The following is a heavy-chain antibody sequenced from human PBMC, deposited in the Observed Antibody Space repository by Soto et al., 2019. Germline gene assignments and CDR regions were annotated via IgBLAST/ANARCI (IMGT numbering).Heavy chain of an antibody. Sequence: GGSLRLSCAASGFTFSSYSMNWVRQAPGKGLEWVSSISSSSSYIYYADSVKGRFTISRDNAKNSLYLQMNSLRAEDTAVYYCARDSSDYGDPKPDYWGQGTLVTVSS. D-gene: IGHD4-17*01. CDR1: GFTFSSYS. V-gene: IGHV3-21*01. CDR3: ARDSSDYGDPKPDY. J-gene: IGHJ4*02. CDR2: ISSSSSYI.